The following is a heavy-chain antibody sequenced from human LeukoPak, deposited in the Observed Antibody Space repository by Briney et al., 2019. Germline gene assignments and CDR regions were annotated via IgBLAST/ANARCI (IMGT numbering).Heavy chain of an antibody. CDR3: ARVGGVYPLYYFDY. Sequence: ASVKVSCKGSGYTLSNHAFSWVRQAPGQGLEWMGRINPKSGDTNYAQKFQGGVTMTRDTSISTAYMEVSSLRSDDTAVYYCARVGGVYPLYYFDYWGQGTLITVSS. V-gene: IGHV1-2*06. CDR1: GYTLSNHA. J-gene: IGHJ4*02. D-gene: IGHD2-8*01. CDR2: INPKSGDT.